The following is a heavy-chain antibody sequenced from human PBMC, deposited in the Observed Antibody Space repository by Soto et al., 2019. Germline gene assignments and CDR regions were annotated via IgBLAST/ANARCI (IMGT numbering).Heavy chain of an antibody. Sequence: QVHLVQSGVEVQTPGASVKVSCQASGYTFFTYDISWVRQAPGQGLEWMGWISTYSGDTKYAQKFQGRVTMTTDTSTTTAYLELRSLRSDDTAVYYCARHHGPTTSENWFDPWGQGTLFTVSS. D-gene: IGHD5-12*01. V-gene: IGHV1-18*01. J-gene: IGHJ5*02. CDR3: ARHHGPTTSENWFDP. CDR1: GYTFFTYD. CDR2: ISTYSGDT.